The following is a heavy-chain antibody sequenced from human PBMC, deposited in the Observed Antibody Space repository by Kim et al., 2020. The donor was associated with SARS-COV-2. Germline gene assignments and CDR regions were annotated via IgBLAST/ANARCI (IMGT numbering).Heavy chain of an antibody. J-gene: IGHJ4*02. V-gene: IGHV3-33*06. D-gene: IGHD6-13*01. CDR1: GFTFSSYA. CDR2: IWNDGSNK. CDR3: ANDGGHGGSCFGY. Sequence: GGSLRLSCAASGFTFSSYAMHWVRQAPGKGLEWVAVIWNDGSNKYYADSVKGRFTISRDNSKNTLYLQMNSLGAEDTAVYYCANDGGHGGSCFGYWGQGTLVTASS.